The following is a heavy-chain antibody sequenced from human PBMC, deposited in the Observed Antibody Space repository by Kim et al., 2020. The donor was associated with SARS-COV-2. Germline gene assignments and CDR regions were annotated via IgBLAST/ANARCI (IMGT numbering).Heavy chain of an antibody. J-gene: IGHJ4*02. CDR1: GFTFTGHA. CDR2: IDGSDGTT. Sequence: GGSLRLSCTTSGFTFTGHAMSWVRQAPGKGLEWVSSIDGSDGTTYYVDSVKGRFSISRDDSKNTLYLQMSALRADDTAAYYCLKGGWGWIWGYWGQGNLVTVSS. D-gene: IGHD2-21*01. CDR3: LKGGWGWIWGY. V-gene: IGHV3-23*01.